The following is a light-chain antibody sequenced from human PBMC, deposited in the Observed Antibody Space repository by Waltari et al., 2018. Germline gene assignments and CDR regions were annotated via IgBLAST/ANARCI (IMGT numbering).Light chain of an antibody. CDR3: SSYTSSSTVV. J-gene: IGLJ2*01. V-gene: IGLV2-14*01. CDR2: EVS. Sequence: QSALTQPASVSGSPGQSITISCTGTSSDGGGYNYVSWYQQHPGKAPKLMIDEVSNRPSGVSNRFSGSKSGSTASLTISGLQAEDEADYYCSSYTSSSTVVFGGGTKLTVL. CDR1: SSDGGGYNY.